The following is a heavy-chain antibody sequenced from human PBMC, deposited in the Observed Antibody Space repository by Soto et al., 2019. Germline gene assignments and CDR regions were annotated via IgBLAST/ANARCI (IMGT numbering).Heavy chain of an antibody. CDR1: GGXISSSSYY. Sequence: SETLSLTCTVSGGXISSSSYYWGCIRRPPGKGLEWIGSIDYSGSTYYNPSLKRRGTISVDTSKNQFSLKPSSVTAADTAVNYCATRLVGNYGDYYYYYGMDVWGQGTTVTVSS. CDR2: IDYSGST. CDR3: ATRLVGNYGDYYYYYGMDV. D-gene: IGHD4-17*01. V-gene: IGHV4-39*01. J-gene: IGHJ6*02.